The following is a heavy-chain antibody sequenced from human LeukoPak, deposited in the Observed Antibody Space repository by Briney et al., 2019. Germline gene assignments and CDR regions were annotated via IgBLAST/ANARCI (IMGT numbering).Heavy chain of an antibody. D-gene: IGHD6-19*01. CDR2: ISGSGGST. V-gene: IGHV3-23*01. CDR1: GFTFSIYS. Sequence: PGRSLTLSCPASGFTFSIYSMSCVRQPPGKVLEWVSAISGSGGSTDYATTVKGRFTISRDKSKNTLYLQMNSLRAEDTAVYYCAMGSYSSGWHFDSWGQGTLVTVSS. CDR3: AMGSYSSGWHFDS. J-gene: IGHJ5*01.